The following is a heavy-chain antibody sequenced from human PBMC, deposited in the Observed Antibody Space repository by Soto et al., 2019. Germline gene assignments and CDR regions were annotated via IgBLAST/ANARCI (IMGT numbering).Heavy chain of an antibody. CDR1: GYTFTSYG. J-gene: IGHJ4*02. V-gene: IGHV1-18*01. D-gene: IGHD3-16*02. Sequence: ASVKVSCKASGYTFTSYGISWVRQAPGQGLEWMGWISAYNGNTNYAQKLQGRVTMTTDTSTSTAYMELRSLRSDDTAVYYCARDLGRLGELSSYYFDYWGQGTLVTVSS. CDR2: ISAYNGNT. CDR3: ARDLGRLGELSSYYFDY.